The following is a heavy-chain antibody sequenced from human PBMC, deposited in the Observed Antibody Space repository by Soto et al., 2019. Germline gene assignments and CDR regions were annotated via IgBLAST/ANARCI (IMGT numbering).Heavy chain of an antibody. V-gene: IGHV4-4*02. CDR2: IYRTGST. CDR3: ASRDPGTSVDY. CDR1: GGSFTSNNW. D-gene: IGHD1-7*01. J-gene: IGHJ4*02. Sequence: QVQLQESGPGLVKPSGTLSLTCAVSGGSFTSNNWWTWVRQPPGQGLEWIGEIYRTGSTNYNPSLKSRVTISLDKCENQFSLKVTSLTAADTAVYYCASRDPGTSVDYWGQGTLVTVSS.